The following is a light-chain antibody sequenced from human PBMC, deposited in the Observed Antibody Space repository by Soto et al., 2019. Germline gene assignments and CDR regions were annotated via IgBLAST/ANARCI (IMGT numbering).Light chain of an antibody. V-gene: IGKV3-15*01. CDR1: QVVNNRY. CDR3: QQYYNWPPIT. Sequence: EIVLTQSPATLCLCPGAKAALSGRASQVVNNRYLAWFQQKPGQAPRLLIYGASTRATGVPDRFSGSGSGTEFTLTISSLQSEDIAVYFCQQYYNWPPITFGQGTRLEIK. CDR2: GAS. J-gene: IGKJ5*01.